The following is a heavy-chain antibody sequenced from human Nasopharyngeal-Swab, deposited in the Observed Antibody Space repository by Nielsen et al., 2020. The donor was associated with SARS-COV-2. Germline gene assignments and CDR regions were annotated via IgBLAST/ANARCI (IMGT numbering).Heavy chain of an antibody. CDR2: ISPNSGGT. D-gene: IGHD4-17*01. Sequence: ASVKVSCKTSGYTFTAYFIHWLRQAPAQGLQWMGRISPNSGGTNYAQNLQGRVTMTTDTSTSTVYMELRSLRSDDTAVYYCAVDYGDYDSYYGMDVWGQGTTVTVSS. V-gene: IGHV1-2*06. CDR1: GYTFTAYF. CDR3: AVDYGDYDSYYGMDV. J-gene: IGHJ6*02.